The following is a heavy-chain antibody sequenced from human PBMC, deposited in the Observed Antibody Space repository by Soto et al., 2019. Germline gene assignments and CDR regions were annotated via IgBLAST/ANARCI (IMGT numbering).Heavy chain of an antibody. J-gene: IGHJ6*03. CDR1: SGSISSSNW. D-gene: IGHD2-2*01. CDR3: AREGGIVVVPAAKRYYYMDV. V-gene: IGHV4-4*02. CDR2: IYHRRST. Sequence: QVQLQESGPGLVKPSGTLSLTCAVSSGSISSSNWWSWVRQPPGKGLEWIGEIYHRRSTNYNPSLKGRVTISVDKSKSQFSLKLSSGTAADTAVYYCAREGGIVVVPAAKRYYYMDVWGKGTTVTVSS.